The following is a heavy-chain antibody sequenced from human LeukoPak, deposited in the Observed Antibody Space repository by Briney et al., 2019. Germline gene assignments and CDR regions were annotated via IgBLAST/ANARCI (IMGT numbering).Heavy chain of an antibody. J-gene: IGHJ4*02. D-gene: IGHD2-2*01. V-gene: IGHV1-3*01. Sequence: ASVKVSCKASRYTFTSYAMHWVRKAPGQRLEWIGWINAGNGNTKYSQKFQGRVTITRDTSASTAYMELSRLRSDDTAVYYCARDYCSSTSCLFDYWGQGTLVTVSS. CDR2: INAGNGNT. CDR1: RYTFTSYA. CDR3: ARDYCSSTSCLFDY.